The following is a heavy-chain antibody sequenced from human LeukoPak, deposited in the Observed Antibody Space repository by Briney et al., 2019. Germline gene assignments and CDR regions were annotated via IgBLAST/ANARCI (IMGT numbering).Heavy chain of an antibody. V-gene: IGHV3-30-3*01. CDR2: ISYDGSNK. CDR3: ARDPHSGNYKIDY. D-gene: IGHD1-26*01. J-gene: IGHJ4*02. CDR1: GFTFSGYP. Sequence: GKSLRLSCAASGFTFSGYPIHWVRQAPGKGLEWVAVISYDGSNKYYADSVKGRFTISRDNSKNTLYLQMNSLRPEDTALYYCARDPHSGNYKIDYWGQGTLVTVSS.